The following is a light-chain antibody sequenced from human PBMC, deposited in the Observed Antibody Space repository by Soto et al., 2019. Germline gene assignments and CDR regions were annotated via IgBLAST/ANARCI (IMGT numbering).Light chain of an antibody. CDR1: RPNIGRNF. V-gene: IGLV1-47*01. Sequence: QLVLTQSPSASGTPGQRVTISCSGSRPNIGRNFAYWYQHVPGTAPRLLIQRNNERPSGVPDRFSGSKSGTSVSLAISGLRSEDEATYYCAAWDDTLDAQVFGGGTKLTVL. J-gene: IGLJ3*02. CDR2: RNN. CDR3: AAWDDTLDAQV.